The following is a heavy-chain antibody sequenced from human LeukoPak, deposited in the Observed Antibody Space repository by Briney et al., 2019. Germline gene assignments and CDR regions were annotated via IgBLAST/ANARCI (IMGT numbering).Heavy chain of an antibody. D-gene: IGHD1-7*01. CDR3: ARGKLELPYYYYGMDV. Sequence: SETLSLTYTVSGGSISSYYWSWIRQPAGKGLEWIGRIYTSGSTNYNPSLKSRVTMSVDTSKNQFSLKLSSVTAADTAVYYCARGKLELPYYYYGMDVWGQGTTVTVSS. CDR2: IYTSGST. V-gene: IGHV4-4*07. CDR1: GGSISSYY. J-gene: IGHJ6*02.